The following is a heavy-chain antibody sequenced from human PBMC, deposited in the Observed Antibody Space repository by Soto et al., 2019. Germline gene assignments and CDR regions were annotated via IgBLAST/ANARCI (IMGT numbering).Heavy chain of an antibody. CDR2: IIPILGIA. J-gene: IGHJ5*02. Sequence: SVKVSCKASGGTFSSYTISWVRQAPGQGLEWMGRIIPILGIANYAQKFQGRVTITADTSTSTAYMELSSLRSEDTAVYYCARGSERYFDWFWFDPWGQGTLVTVSS. V-gene: IGHV1-69*02. CDR3: ARGSERYFDWFWFDP. D-gene: IGHD3-9*01. CDR1: GGTFSSYT.